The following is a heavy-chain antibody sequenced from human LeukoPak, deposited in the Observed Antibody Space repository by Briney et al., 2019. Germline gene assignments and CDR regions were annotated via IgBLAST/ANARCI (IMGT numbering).Heavy chain of an antibody. J-gene: IGHJ4*02. CDR1: GFTFSIYS. V-gene: IGHV3-48*02. CDR2: ISSSSGTI. CDR3: ARVDYFES. Sequence: GGSLRLSCAGSGFTFSIYSMSWVRQAPGKGLEWLSYISSSSGTIYYADSVKGRFTISRDNAKNSLYLQMNSLTDEDTAVYYCARVDYFESWGQGTLVTVSS.